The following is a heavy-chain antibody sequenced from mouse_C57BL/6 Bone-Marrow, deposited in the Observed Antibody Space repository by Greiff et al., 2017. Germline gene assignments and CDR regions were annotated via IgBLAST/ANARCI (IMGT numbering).Heavy chain of an antibody. CDR1: GYTFTSYW. V-gene: IGHV1-55*01. J-gene: IGHJ3*01. CDR3: AGDDGYYGGAWFAY. Sequence: VQLQQPGAELVKPGASVKMSCKASGYTFTSYWITWVKQRPGQGLEWIGDIYPGSGSTNYNEKFKSKATLTVDTSSSTAYMQLSSLTSEDSAVYYCAGDDGYYGGAWFAYWGQGTLVTVSA. CDR2: IYPGSGST. D-gene: IGHD2-3*01.